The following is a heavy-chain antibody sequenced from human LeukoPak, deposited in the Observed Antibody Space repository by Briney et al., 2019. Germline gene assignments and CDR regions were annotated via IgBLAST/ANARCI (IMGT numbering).Heavy chain of an antibody. Sequence: ASVKVSCKVSGYTPTELSMHWVRQAPGKGLEWMGGFNPEDGETIYAQKFQGRVTMTEDTSTDTAYMELSSLRSEDTAVFCAIWGIETFSDPAFDFWGQGALVTVSS. CDR2: FNPEDGET. CDR1: GYTPTELS. J-gene: IGHJ4*02. D-gene: IGHD3-10*01. CDR3: AIWGIETFSDPAFDF. V-gene: IGHV1-24*01.